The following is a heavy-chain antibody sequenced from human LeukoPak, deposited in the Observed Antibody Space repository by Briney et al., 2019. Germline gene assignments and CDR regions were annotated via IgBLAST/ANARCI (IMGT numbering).Heavy chain of an antibody. CDR2: INSDGSST. J-gene: IGHJ4*02. Sequence: GGSLRLSCAASGFTFSSYWMHWVRQAPGKGLVWVSRINSDGSSTSYADFVKGRFTISRDNAKNTLYLQMNSLRAEDTAVYYCARGGIAVAGYFDYWGQGTLVTVSS. D-gene: IGHD6-19*01. CDR3: ARGGIAVAGYFDY. CDR1: GFTFSSYW. V-gene: IGHV3-74*01.